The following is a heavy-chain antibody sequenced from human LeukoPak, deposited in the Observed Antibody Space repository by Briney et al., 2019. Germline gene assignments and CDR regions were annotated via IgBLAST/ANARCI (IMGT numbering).Heavy chain of an antibody. CDR2: IYYSGST. Sequence: SETLSLTCTVSGGSISSGGYYWSWIRQHPGKGLEWIGCIYYSGSTYYNPSLKSRVTISVDTSKNQFSLKLSSVTAADTAVYYCARGQVSGYYYDSSGYRFDYWGQETLVTVSS. D-gene: IGHD3-22*01. CDR3: ARGQVSGYYYDSSGYRFDY. V-gene: IGHV4-31*03. CDR1: GGSISSGGYY. J-gene: IGHJ4*02.